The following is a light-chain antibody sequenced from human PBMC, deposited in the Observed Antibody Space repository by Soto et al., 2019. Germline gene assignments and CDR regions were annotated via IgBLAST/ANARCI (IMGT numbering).Light chain of an antibody. Sequence: EIVLTQSPGTLSLSPGVRATLSCRASQSVSSSYLAWYQQKPGQAPRLLIYGASSRATGIPDRFSGSGSGTEFTLTISSLQSEDFAVYFCQQYNNWPITFGQGIRLEIK. CDR3: QQYNNWPIT. V-gene: IGKV3-20*01. CDR1: QSVSSSY. CDR2: GAS. J-gene: IGKJ5*01.